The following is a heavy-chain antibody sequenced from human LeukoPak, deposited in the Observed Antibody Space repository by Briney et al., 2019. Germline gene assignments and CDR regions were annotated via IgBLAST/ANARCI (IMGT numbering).Heavy chain of an antibody. D-gene: IGHD3-10*01. J-gene: IGHJ4*02. CDR3: AREMDYYGSGGGFDY. Sequence: PSETLSLTCTVSGGSISSSSYYCGWLRHPPGTGLEWFGSIYYSGSTYYNPSLKTRDTISVHTSKNQFSLELRSVTPAHTGVYFCAREMDYYGSGGGFDYWGQGTLVTVSS. CDR2: IYYSGST. CDR1: GGSISSSSYY. V-gene: IGHV4-39*02.